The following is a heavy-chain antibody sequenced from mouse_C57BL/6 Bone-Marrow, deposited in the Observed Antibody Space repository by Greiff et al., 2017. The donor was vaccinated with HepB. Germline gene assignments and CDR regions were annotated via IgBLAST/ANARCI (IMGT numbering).Heavy chain of an antibody. CDR1: GFTFSDYY. CDR3: ARLIYYYGSSSSYYAMDY. Sequence: EVMLVESGGGLVQPGGSLKLSCAASGFTFSDYYMYWVRQTPEKRLEWVAYISNGGGSTYYPDTVKGRFTISRDNAKNTLYLQMSRLKSEDTVMYYCARLIYYYGSSSSYYAMDYWGQGTSVTVSS. J-gene: IGHJ4*01. V-gene: IGHV5-12*01. D-gene: IGHD1-1*01. CDR2: ISNGGGST.